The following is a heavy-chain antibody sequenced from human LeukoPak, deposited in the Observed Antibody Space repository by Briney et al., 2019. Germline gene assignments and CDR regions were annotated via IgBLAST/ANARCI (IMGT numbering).Heavy chain of an antibody. CDR2: IYPGDSDT. Sequence: GESLKISCKGSGYSLTSYWIGWVRQMPGKGLEWMGIIYPGDSDTRYSPSFQGQVTISADKSISTAYLQWSSLKASDTAMYYCARCDYYYGSGSYLHYYMDVWGKGTTVTVSS. V-gene: IGHV5-51*01. J-gene: IGHJ6*03. D-gene: IGHD3-10*01. CDR1: GYSLTSYW. CDR3: ARCDYYYGSGSYLHYYMDV.